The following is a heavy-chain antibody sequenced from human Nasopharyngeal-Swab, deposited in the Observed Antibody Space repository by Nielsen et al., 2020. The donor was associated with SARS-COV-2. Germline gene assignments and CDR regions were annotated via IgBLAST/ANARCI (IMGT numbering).Heavy chain of an antibody. CDR2: INPSGGST. V-gene: IGHV1-46*01. Sequence: ASVKVSCKASGYTFTNYYIHWVRQAPGQGLEWMGIINPSGGSTSYAQNFQGRATMTRDTSTSTVYMELSSLRSEDTAVYYCARDKSMIVVVITTHPYGMDVWGQGTTVTVSS. D-gene: IGHD3-22*01. CDR1: GYTFTNYY. J-gene: IGHJ6*02. CDR3: ARDKSMIVVVITTHPYGMDV.